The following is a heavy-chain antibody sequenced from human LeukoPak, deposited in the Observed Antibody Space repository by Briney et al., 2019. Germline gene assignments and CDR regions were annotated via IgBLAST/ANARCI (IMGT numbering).Heavy chain of an antibody. CDR1: GGTFSSYA. CDR3: ARAKKNAAIRAFDI. D-gene: IGHD2-2*02. V-gene: IGHV1-69*05. Sequence: ASVKVSCKASGGTFSSYAISWVRQAPGQGLEWMGGIIPIFGTANYAQKFQGRVTITTDESTSTAYMELSSLRSEDTAVYYCARAKKNAAIRAFDIWGQGTMVTVSS. CDR2: IIPIFGTA. J-gene: IGHJ3*02.